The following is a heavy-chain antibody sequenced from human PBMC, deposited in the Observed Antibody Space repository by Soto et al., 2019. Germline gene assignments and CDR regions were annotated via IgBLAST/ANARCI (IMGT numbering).Heavy chain of an antibody. CDR1: GFTFSSYW. CDR2: INSDGGST. V-gene: IGHV3-74*01. CDR3: ARVGYPASLDY. J-gene: IGHJ4*02. Sequence: EVQLVESGGGLVQPGGSLRLSCAASGFTFSSYWMHWVRQAPGKGLVWVSRINSDGGSTNYADSVKGRFTISRDNAKNTLYLQMNSLRDEDTAVYYSARVGYPASLDYWGKGTLVTVS. D-gene: IGHD5-12*01.